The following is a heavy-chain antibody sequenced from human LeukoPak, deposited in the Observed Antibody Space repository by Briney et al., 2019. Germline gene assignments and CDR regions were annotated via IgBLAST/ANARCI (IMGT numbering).Heavy chain of an antibody. CDR2: INGNTGGT. CDR3: ARDASLGGTKNSFDP. D-gene: IGHD1-26*01. Sequence: ASVKVSCKTSGYSITGYYMHWVRQAPGQGLEWMGWINGNTGGTNYAQKLQGRVTMTRDTSISTAYMELSGLTFDDTAVYYCARDASLGGTKNSFDPWGQRTLVTVSS. CDR1: GYSITGYY. J-gene: IGHJ5*02. V-gene: IGHV1-2*02.